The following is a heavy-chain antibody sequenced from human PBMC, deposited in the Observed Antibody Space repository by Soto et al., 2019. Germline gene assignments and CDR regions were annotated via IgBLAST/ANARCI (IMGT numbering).Heavy chain of an antibody. CDR3: ARKSLTVGFNYYGMDV. CDR2: ISSSSSTI. Sequence: GGSLRLSCAASGFTFSSYSMNWVRQAPGKGLEWVSYISSSSSTIYYADSVEGRFTISRDNAKNSLYLQMNSLRDEDTALYYCARKSLTVGFNYYGMDVWGQGTTVTVSS. V-gene: IGHV3-48*02. CDR1: GFTFSSYS. D-gene: IGHD4-17*01. J-gene: IGHJ6*02.